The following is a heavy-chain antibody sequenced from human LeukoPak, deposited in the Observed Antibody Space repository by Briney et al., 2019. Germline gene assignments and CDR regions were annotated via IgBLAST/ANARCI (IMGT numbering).Heavy chain of an antibody. CDR3: ARGGDLSIPYYFDY. D-gene: IGHD3-16*02. CDR2: ISYDGNNK. Sequence: GGSLRLSCAASGFTFSNYGMHWVRQAPGKGLEWVAVISYDGNNKYYADSVKGRFTISRDDAKNTLYLQMNSLRVEDTAVYYCARGGDLSIPYYFDYWGQGTLVTVSS. CDR1: GFTFSNYG. V-gene: IGHV3-30*03. J-gene: IGHJ4*02.